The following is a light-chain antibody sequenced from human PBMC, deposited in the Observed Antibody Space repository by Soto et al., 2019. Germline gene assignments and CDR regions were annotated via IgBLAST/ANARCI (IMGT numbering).Light chain of an antibody. CDR2: GAS. J-gene: IGKJ1*01. V-gene: IGKV3-15*01. Sequence: IVMSQSPASLSVSPGERATLSCRASQSVSSNLAWYQQKPGQAPRLLIYGASTRATGIPARFSGSGSGTELTITISCLQSEDFEVYYCQQYKNWPRTFGQGTKVDIK. CDR3: QQYKNWPRT. CDR1: QSVSSN.